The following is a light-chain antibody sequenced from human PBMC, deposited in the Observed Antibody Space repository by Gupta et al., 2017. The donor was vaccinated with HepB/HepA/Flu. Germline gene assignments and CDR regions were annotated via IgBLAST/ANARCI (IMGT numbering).Light chain of an antibody. CDR3: QVWDSSSAV. CDR2: RTG. Sequence: SYELAQPPSCSVALGKTARIIFGGNNIGNKTVHWYQQKPGQAPILIIYRTGNRPSGIPARYSGSNPGSTATLTLSGAQAGDEADFYCQVWDSSSAVFGTGTKVTVL. J-gene: IGLJ1*01. CDR1: NIGNKT. V-gene: IGLV3-9*01.